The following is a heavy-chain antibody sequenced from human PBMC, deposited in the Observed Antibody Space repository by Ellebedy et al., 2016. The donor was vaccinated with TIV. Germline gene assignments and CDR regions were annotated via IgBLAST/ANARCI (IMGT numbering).Heavy chain of an antibody. CDR2: ISYDGSNK. Sequence: GESLKISXAASGFTFSSYAMHWVRQAPGKGLEWVAVISYDGSNKYYADSVKGRFTISRDNSKNTLYLQMNSLRAEDTAVYYCARDRKSNNYFDYWGQGTLVTVSS. J-gene: IGHJ4*02. CDR3: ARDRKSNNYFDY. V-gene: IGHV3-30-3*01. CDR1: GFTFSSYA.